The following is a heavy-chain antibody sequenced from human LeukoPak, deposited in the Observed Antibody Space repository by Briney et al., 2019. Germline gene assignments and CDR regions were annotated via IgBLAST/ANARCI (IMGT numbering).Heavy chain of an antibody. CDR1: GASFSTNY. D-gene: IGHD3-10*01. CDR3: ARYCGSENY. CDR2: INHSGTT. Sequence: PSETLSLTCAVYGASFSTNYWIWIRQPPGKGLEWIGEINHSGTTTYKPSLKSRLTISADTSKNHFSLKLSSVTAADTAVYYCARYCGSENYWGQGTLVTVSS. V-gene: IGHV4-34*01. J-gene: IGHJ4*02.